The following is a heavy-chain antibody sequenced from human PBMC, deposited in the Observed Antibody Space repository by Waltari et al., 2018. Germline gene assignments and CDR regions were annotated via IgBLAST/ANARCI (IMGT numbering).Heavy chain of an antibody. J-gene: IGHJ4*02. V-gene: IGHV3-7*03. CDR3: ARLWNGPDS. Sequence: EVQLVESGGDLVHPGGSLRVSCAASGFTFSNHWMSWVRQAPGKGLEWVANIKQDGSEQNYADSVMGRFTISRDNAKNSRYLEMNSLRPEDTAVYYCARLWNGPDSWGQGTLVTVSS. CDR1: GFTFSNHW. CDR2: IKQDGSEQ. D-gene: IGHD1-1*01.